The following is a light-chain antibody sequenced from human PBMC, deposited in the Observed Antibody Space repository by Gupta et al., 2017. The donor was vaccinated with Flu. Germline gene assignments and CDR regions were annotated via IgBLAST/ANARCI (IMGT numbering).Light chain of an antibody. Sequence: SALTQPASVSGSPGQSITISCTGTIGDVGGYKYVSWYHFLPGKAPIVILYEVSIRPSGVSNRFSGSKSGNTASLTISGLQADDEGEYYCSAYTSVSTPRFGSGTEVTVL. V-gene: IGLV2-14*01. J-gene: IGLJ1*01. CDR3: SAYTSVSTPR. CDR2: EVS. CDR1: IGDVGGYKY.